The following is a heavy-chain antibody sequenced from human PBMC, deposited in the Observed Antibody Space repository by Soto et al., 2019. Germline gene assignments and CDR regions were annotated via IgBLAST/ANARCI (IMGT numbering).Heavy chain of an antibody. CDR3: ARASSSSSAADY. Sequence: SETLSLTCNVSGESISSGGYYWSWIRHHPGKGLEWIGYIYDSESAYYNPSPKSRVIISMDTSKNHFAMRLSSVTAADTAVYYCARASSSSSAADYWGQGTLVTVSS. CDR2: IYDSESA. V-gene: IGHV4-31*03. D-gene: IGHD6-6*01. J-gene: IGHJ4*02. CDR1: GESISSGGYY.